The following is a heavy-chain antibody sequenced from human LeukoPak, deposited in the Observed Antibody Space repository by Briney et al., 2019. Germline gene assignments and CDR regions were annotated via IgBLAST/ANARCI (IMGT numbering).Heavy chain of an antibody. CDR1: GGSISSYH. D-gene: IGHD1-26*01. CDR2: RYYSGSP. J-gene: IGHJ4*02. V-gene: IGHV4-59*01. CDR3: AGRDRGSFGFDY. Sequence: KSSETLSLTCTVSGGSISSYHWSWIRQPPGKGLEWIGDRYYSGSPNYNPSLKSRVTMLVDTSKNQFSLKLSSVTAADTAVSYCAGRDRGSFGFDYWGQGTLVTVSS.